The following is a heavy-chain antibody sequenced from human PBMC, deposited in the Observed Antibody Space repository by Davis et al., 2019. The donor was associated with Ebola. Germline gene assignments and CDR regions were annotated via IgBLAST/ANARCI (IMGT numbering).Heavy chain of an antibody. CDR2: INPNSGGT. J-gene: IGHJ4*02. Sequence: ASVKVSCKASGYTFTGYYMHWVRQAPGQGLEWMGWINPNSGGTNYAQKFQGWVTMTRDTSISTAYMELSRLRSDDTAVYYCVRGGSYDSRGYYFGRFDYWGQGTLATVSS. D-gene: IGHD3-22*01. CDR1: GYTFTGYY. CDR3: VRGGSYDSRGYYFGRFDY. V-gene: IGHV1-2*04.